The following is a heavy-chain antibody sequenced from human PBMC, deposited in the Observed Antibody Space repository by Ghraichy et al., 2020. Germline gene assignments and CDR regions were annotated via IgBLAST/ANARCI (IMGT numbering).Heavy chain of an antibody. D-gene: IGHD6-13*01. J-gene: IGHJ4*02. CDR3: ARGPSSSSWYAGHEDQNFDY. Sequence: GGSLRLSCASSGFTFSNYSMNWVRQAPGKGLEWVSSISSSSCYINYADSVKGRFTISRDNAKNSLYLQMNSLRAEDTAVYYCARGPSSSSWYAGHEDQNFDYWGQGTLVTVSS. CDR1: GFTFSNYS. V-gene: IGHV3-21*01. CDR2: ISSSSCYI.